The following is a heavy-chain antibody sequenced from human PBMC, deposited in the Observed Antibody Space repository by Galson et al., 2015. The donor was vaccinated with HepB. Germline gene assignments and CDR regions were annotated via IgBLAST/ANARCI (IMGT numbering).Heavy chain of an antibody. V-gene: IGHV3-15*01. J-gene: IGHJ4*02. CDR1: GFTFTNAW. Sequence: SLRLSCAASGFTFTNAWMTRVRQAPGKGLEWVGRIKSKTHGGTTDYAAPVKGTFTISRDDSKNTLYLQMNSLKTKDTAVYYCTTLNWNYEDYWGQGTLVTVSS. D-gene: IGHD1-7*01. CDR2: IKSKTHGGTT. CDR3: TTLNWNYEDY.